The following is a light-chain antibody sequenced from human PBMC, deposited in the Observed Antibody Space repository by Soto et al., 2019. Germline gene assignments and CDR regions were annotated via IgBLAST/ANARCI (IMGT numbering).Light chain of an antibody. CDR1: QSVSSNY. Sequence: EVVMTQSPGTLSLSPGERATLSCRASQSVSSNYLAWYQQKPGQAPRLLIYGVSTGATGIPDRFSGSGSGTDFTLTISRLEPEDFAVYFCQVYGTSSKTFGQGTKVDIK. V-gene: IGKV3-20*01. CDR3: QVYGTSSKT. J-gene: IGKJ1*01. CDR2: GVS.